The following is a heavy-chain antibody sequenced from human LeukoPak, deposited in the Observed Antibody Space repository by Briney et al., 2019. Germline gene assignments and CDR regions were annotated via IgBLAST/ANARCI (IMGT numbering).Heavy chain of an antibody. CDR1: GFTFSSYW. Sequence: GGSLRLSCAASGFTFSSYWMHWVRHTPGKGLVWVSRIKGDGSSTSSADSVKGRFTISRDNAKNTLYLQMNSLRAEDTAVYYCARDGYSFGHDFDYWGQGTLVTVSS. CDR3: ARDGYSFGHDFDY. CDR2: IKGDGSST. D-gene: IGHD5-18*01. J-gene: IGHJ4*02. V-gene: IGHV3-74*01.